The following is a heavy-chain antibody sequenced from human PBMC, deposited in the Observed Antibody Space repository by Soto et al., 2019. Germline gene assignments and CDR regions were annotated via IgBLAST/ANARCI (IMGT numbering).Heavy chain of an antibody. CDR2: IYYSGNT. Sequence: QVQLQESGPGLVKPSQTLSLTCIVSGGSISSNDFYWSWIRQHPGKGLEWIGYIYYSGNTYYNPSLKSRVTILVDTSKNQFSLKVSSVTAADTAVYYCARLSGSLKSWFDPWGQGTLVTVSA. CDR3: ARLSGSLKSWFDP. D-gene: IGHD6-13*01. V-gene: IGHV4-31*03. J-gene: IGHJ5*02. CDR1: GGSISSNDFY.